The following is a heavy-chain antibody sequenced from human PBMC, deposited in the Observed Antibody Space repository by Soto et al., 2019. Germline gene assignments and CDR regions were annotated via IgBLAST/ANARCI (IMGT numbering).Heavy chain of an antibody. V-gene: IGHV3-23*01. J-gene: IGHJ4*02. CDR3: AKDLDFWSGSYFDY. CDR2: ISGSGGST. Sequence: GGSLRLSCAASGFTFSSYAMSWARQAPGKGLEWVSAISGSGGSTYYADSVKGRFTISRDNSKNTLYLQMNSLRAEDTAVYYWAKDLDFWSGSYFDYWGQGTLVTVSS. D-gene: IGHD3-3*01. CDR1: GFTFSSYA.